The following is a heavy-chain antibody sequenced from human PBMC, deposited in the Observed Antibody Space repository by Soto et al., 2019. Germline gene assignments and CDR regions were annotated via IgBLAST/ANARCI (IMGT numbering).Heavy chain of an antibody. V-gene: IGHV3-21*01. CDR1: GFTFSDYT. J-gene: IGHJ6*02. D-gene: IGHD1-26*01. CDR2: ISRESSYI. Sequence: NPGGSLRLSCAASGFTFSDYTMKWVRQAPGKGLEWVSSISRESSYIHYIDSVKGRFTISRDNAKNSVILEMAGLRVDDTGVYFCAVGAAELNSPYGMDVWGRGTTVTVSS. CDR3: AVGAAELNSPYGMDV.